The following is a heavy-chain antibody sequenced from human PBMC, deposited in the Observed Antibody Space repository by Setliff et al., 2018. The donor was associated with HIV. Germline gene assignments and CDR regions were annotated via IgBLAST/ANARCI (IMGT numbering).Heavy chain of an antibody. V-gene: IGHV3-15*01. J-gene: IGHJ6*03. CDR1: GFTFTNAW. CDR2: IKSKIDGGTT. D-gene: IGHD2-2*01. CDR3: TTDPGWGEQLLSNYYYYYMDV. Sequence: PGGSLRFSCAASGFTFTNAWMSWVRQAPGKGLEWVGRIKSKIDGGTTDSAPPVKGRFTISRDDSKNTLYLQMNSLKTEDTAVYYCTTDPGWGEQLLSNYYYYYMDVWGKGTTVTVSS.